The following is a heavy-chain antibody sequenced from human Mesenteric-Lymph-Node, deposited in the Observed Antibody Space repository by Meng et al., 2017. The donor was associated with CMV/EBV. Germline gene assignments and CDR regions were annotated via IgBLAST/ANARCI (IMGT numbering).Heavy chain of an antibody. D-gene: IGHD3-3*01. CDR3: AKAPVYDFWRAQPIGPDY. J-gene: IGHJ4*02. Sequence: GESLKISCAASGFTFSSYAMSWVRQAPGKGLEWVSAISGSGGSTYYADSVKGRFTISRDNSKNTLYLQMNSLRAEDTAVYYCAKAPVYDFWRAQPIGPDYWGQGTLVTVSS. V-gene: IGHV3-23*01. CDR2: ISGSGGST. CDR1: GFTFSSYA.